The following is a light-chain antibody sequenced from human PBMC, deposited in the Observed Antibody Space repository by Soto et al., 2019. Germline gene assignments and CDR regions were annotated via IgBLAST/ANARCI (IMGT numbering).Light chain of an antibody. J-gene: IGLJ1*01. CDR2: EVS. V-gene: IGLV2-14*01. CDR3: DSYTRSRDYV. Sequence: QSVLTQPASVSGSPGQSITISCTGTSSDVGGYNYVSWYQQQSGKAPKLIIHEVSNRPSGVSNRFSGSKSGNTASLTISGLQAEAEADYYCDSYTRSRDYVFGSGTKVTV. CDR1: SSDVGGYNY.